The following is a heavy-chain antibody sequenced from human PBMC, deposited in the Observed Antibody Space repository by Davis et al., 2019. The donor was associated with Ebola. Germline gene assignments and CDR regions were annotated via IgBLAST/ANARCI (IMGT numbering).Heavy chain of an antibody. CDR3: ARDGIQLWSPDGMDV. J-gene: IGHJ6*02. Sequence: GESLKISCAASGFTFSSYAMSWVRQAPGKGLEWVSAISGSGGSTYYAYSVKGRFTITREHAKNSLYLQMNSLRAEDTAVYYCARDGIQLWSPDGMDVWGQGTTVTVSS. CDR2: ISGSGGST. V-gene: IGHV3-23*01. CDR1: GFTFSSYA. D-gene: IGHD5-18*01.